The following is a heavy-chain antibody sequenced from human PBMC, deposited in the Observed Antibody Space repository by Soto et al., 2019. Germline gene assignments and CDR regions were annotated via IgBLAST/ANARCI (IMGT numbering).Heavy chain of an antibody. Sequence: QVQLQESGPGLVKPSQTLSLTCTVSGGSISSGGYYWSWIRQHPGKGLEWIGYIYYSGSTYYNPSLKSXXTXSXATSKNQFSLKLSSVTAADTAVYYCASLGTISAFDIWGQGTMVTVSS. CDR1: GGSISSGGYY. CDR2: IYYSGST. J-gene: IGHJ3*02. V-gene: IGHV4-31*03. D-gene: IGHD3-3*02. CDR3: ASLGTISAFDI.